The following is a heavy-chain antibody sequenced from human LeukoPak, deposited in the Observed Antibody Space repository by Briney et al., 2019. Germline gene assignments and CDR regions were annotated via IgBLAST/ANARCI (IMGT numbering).Heavy chain of an antibody. CDR1: GFTFSSYA. J-gene: IGHJ3*02. V-gene: IGHV3-30*03. D-gene: IGHD4-17*01. CDR2: ISYDGSNP. Sequence: GGSLRLSCAASGFTFSSYAIHWVRQAPGKGLEWVAVISYDGSNPYYADSVKGRFTISRDNSKNTLYLQMNSLRAEDTAVYYCARGYGLRGAGGAFDMWGQGTMVIVSS. CDR3: ARGYGLRGAGGAFDM.